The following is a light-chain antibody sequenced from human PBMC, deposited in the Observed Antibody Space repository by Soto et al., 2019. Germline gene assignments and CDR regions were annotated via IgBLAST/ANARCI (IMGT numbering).Light chain of an antibody. CDR2: LNSDGSH. V-gene: IGLV4-69*01. CDR1: IGQINYA. CDR3: QTWDTGIVL. Sequence: QLVLTQPPSASASLGASVKLTCTLSIGQINYAIAWHQQQPEKGPRYLMKLNSDGSHSLGDGIPDRFSGSSSGAERYLTISNVHSEDEADYYCQTWDTGIVLFGGGTKVTVL. J-gene: IGLJ2*01.